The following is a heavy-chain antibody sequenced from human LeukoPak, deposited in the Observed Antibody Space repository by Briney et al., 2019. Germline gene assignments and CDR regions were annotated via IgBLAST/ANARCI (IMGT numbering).Heavy chain of an antibody. CDR3: ARRRAIVGENTGLDS. Sequence: GGSLRLSCAASGFTFSSYEMNWVRQAPGKGLEWVSYISSSGSTIYYADSVKGRFTVSRDNAKNSLYLQMSSLRGDDTAIYYCARRRAIVGENTGLDSWGQGTLVTVSS. D-gene: IGHD1-26*01. J-gene: IGHJ4*02. V-gene: IGHV3-48*03. CDR1: GFTFSSYE. CDR2: ISSSGSTI.